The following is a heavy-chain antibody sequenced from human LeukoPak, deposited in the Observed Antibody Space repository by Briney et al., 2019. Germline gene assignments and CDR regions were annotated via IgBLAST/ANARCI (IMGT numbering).Heavy chain of an antibody. J-gene: IGHJ4*02. CDR2: IFHTGTA. CDR1: GGSISSSTYY. V-gene: IGHV4-39*07. Sequence: SETLSLTCTVSGGSISSSTYYRGWIRQPPGKGLEWVGEIFHTGTANYNPSLKSRLTISVDTSKNQFSLRLNSVTAADTAVYYCAKVFCGGDCHVDFWGRGTLVTVSS. CDR3: AKVFCGGDCHVDF. D-gene: IGHD2-21*02.